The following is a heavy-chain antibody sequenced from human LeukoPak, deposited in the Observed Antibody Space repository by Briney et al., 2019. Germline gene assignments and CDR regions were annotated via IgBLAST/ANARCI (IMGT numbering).Heavy chain of an antibody. CDR2: INHSGST. D-gene: IGHD3-22*01. CDR3: ARGDRITMIVEGAFDI. J-gene: IGHJ3*02. CDR1: GGSFSGYS. Sequence: PSETLSLTCAVYGGSFSGYSWSWIRKPPGKGLDWIGEINHSGSTNYNPSLKSRVTISVDTSKNQFSLKLSSVTAADTAVYYCARGDRITMIVEGAFDIWGQGTMVTVSS. V-gene: IGHV4-34*01.